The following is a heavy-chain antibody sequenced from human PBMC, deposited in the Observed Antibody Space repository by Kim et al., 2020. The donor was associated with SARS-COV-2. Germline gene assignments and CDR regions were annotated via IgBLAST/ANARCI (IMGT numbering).Heavy chain of an antibody. V-gene: IGHV3-53*04. CDR2: IYSGGST. Sequence: GGSLRLSCAASGFSVSSNYMSWVRQAPGKGLEWVSVIYSGGSTYYADSVKGRFTISRHNSKNTLYLQMNSLRAEDTAVYYCARVFYYSDSSGYYSDAFYIWGHGTIGTVS. D-gene: IGHD3-22*01. CDR3: ARVFYYSDSSGYYSDAFYI. CDR1: GFSVSSNY. J-gene: IGHJ3*02.